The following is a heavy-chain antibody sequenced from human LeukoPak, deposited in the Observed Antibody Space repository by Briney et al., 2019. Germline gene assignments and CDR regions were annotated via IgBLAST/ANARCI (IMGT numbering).Heavy chain of an antibody. CDR1: GFIFSGYY. Sequence: GGSLRLSSATSGFIFSGYYMSWIRQAPGKGLGWVSYISGSGDDISYADSVKGRFTISRDNAKGSLYLQMNSLRAADTAVYYCGTHAGRTGSDDWGQGTLVTVSS. V-gene: IGHV3-11*01. D-gene: IGHD3/OR15-3a*01. J-gene: IGHJ4*02. CDR2: ISGSGDDI. CDR3: GTHAGRTGSDD.